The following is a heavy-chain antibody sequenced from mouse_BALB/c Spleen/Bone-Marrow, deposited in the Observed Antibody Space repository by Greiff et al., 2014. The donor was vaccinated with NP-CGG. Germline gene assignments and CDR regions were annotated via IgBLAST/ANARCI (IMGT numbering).Heavy chain of an antibody. CDR2: ISTYSGNT. CDR3: ARGIYYDSTGFAY. CDR1: GYTFTDYA. V-gene: IGHV1-67*01. D-gene: IGHD2-4*01. Sequence: QVQLQQSGPELVRPGVSVKISCKGSGYTFTDYAMHWVKQSHAKSLEWIGVISTYSGNTNYNQKFKGKATMTVDKSSSTAYMELARLTSEDSAIYYCARGIYYDSTGFAYWGQGTLVTVSA. J-gene: IGHJ3*01.